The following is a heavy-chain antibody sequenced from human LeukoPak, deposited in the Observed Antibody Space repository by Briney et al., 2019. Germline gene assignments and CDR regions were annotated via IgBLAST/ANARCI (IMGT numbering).Heavy chain of an antibody. CDR2: ISAYNGNT. D-gene: IGHD3-3*01. V-gene: IGHV1-18*01. Sequence: ASVKVSCKASGYTFTSYGINWVRQAPGQGLEWMGWISAYNGNTNYAQKLQGRVTMTTDTSTSTAYIELRSLRSEDTAVYYCARAPSYDFWSGYSHELGAFGIWGQGTMVTVSS. CDR1: GYTFTSYG. CDR3: ARAPSYDFWSGYSHELGAFGI. J-gene: IGHJ3*02.